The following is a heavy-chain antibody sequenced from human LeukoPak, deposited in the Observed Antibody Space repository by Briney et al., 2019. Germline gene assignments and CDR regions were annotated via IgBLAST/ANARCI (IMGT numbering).Heavy chain of an antibody. V-gene: IGHV3-23*01. Sequence: QPGGSLRLSCAASGFTFSSYAMSWVRQAPGKGLEWVSAISGSGGSTYYADSVKGRFTISRDNSKNTLYLQVNSLRAEDTAVYYCAKVPWIDYYYGMDVWGQGTTVTVAS. CDR1: GFTFSSYA. CDR2: ISGSGGST. CDR3: AKVPWIDYYYGMDV. D-gene: IGHD2-2*03. J-gene: IGHJ6*02.